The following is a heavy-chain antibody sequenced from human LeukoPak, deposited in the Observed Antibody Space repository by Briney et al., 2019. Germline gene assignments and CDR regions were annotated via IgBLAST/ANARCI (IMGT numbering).Heavy chain of an antibody. V-gene: IGHV1-18*01. CDR2: ISVYNDNT. CDR1: GYIFTSYG. Sequence: GASVKVSCKASGYIFTSYGIAWVRQAPGQGLEWMGWISVYNDNTNYAQKLQGRVTTTTDTSTSTAYMELRSLRSDDTAVYYCARVDGYHSFDYWGQGALVTVSS. D-gene: IGHD5-24*01. J-gene: IGHJ4*02. CDR3: ARVDGYHSFDY.